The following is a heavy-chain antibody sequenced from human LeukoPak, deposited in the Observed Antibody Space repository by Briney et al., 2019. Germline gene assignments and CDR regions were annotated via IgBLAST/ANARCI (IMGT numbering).Heavy chain of an antibody. CDR1: GFTFDDYA. Sequence: PGRSLRLSCAASGFTFDDYAMHWVRQAPGKGLEWVSGISWNSGSIGYADSVKGRFTISRDNAKNSLYLQMNSLRAEGTALYYCAKASSSWDQYYFDYWGQGTLVTVSS. D-gene: IGHD6-13*01. CDR2: ISWNSGSI. CDR3: AKASSSWDQYYFDY. J-gene: IGHJ4*02. V-gene: IGHV3-9*01.